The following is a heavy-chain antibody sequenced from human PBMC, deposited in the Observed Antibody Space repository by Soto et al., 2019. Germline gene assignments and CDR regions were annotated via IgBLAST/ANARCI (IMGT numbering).Heavy chain of an antibody. J-gene: IGHJ3*02. CDR2: IYYSGST. CDR1: GGSISSGGYY. Sequence: QVQLQESGPGLVKPSQTLSLTCTVSGGSISSGGYYWSWIRQHPGKGLEWIGYIYYSGSTYYNPALKSRVTISVDTSKNQFSLKLSSVTAADTAVYYCARATDYGDYVLAFDIWGQGTMVTVSS. D-gene: IGHD4-17*01. CDR3: ARATDYGDYVLAFDI. V-gene: IGHV4-31*03.